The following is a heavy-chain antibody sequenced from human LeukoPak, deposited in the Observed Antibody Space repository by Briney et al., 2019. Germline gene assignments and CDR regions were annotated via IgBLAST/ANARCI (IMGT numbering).Heavy chain of an antibody. V-gene: IGHV3-21*04. D-gene: IGHD3-22*01. CDR2: ISSSSSYI. J-gene: IGHJ1*01. CDR1: GFTFSSYS. Sequence: GGSLRLSCAASGFTFSSYSMNWVRQAPGKGLEWVSSISSSSSYIYYADSVKGRFTISRDNAKNSLYLQMNSLRADDTAVYYCARVVQSTDSSGLHLPEYFQHWGQGTLVTVSS. CDR3: ARVVQSTDSSGLHLPEYFQH.